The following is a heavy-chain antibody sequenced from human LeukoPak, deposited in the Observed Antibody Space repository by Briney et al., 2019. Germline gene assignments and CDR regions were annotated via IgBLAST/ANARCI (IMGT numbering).Heavy chain of an antibody. CDR3: AREDTVDAFDI. D-gene: IGHD4-17*01. J-gene: IGHJ3*02. CDR2: ISSSGRTF. CDR1: GFTFSSYE. Sequence: GGSLILSCAASGFTFSSYEMNWVRQAPGKGLEWISYISSSGRTFYYADSVTGRLTISRDNAKNSLYLQMSSLRGEDTAIYYCAREDTVDAFDIWGQGTMVTVSS. V-gene: IGHV3-48*03.